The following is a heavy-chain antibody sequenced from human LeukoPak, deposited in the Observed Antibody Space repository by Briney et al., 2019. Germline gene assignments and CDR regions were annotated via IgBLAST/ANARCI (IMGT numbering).Heavy chain of an antibody. Sequence: PSETLSLTCTVSGYSISSGYYWGWIRQPPGRGLEWIGSIYHSGSTYYNPSLKSRATISVDTSKNQFSLKVGSMTAADTAVYYCARAGGYGLIDYWGQGTMVTVSS. CDR1: GYSISSGYY. J-gene: IGHJ4*02. CDR2: IYHSGST. V-gene: IGHV4-38-2*02. D-gene: IGHD5-18*01. CDR3: ARAGGYGLIDY.